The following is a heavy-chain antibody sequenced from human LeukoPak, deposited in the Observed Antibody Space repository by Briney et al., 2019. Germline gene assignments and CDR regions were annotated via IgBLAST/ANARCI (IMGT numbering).Heavy chain of an antibody. D-gene: IGHD3-10*01. Sequence: SETLSLTCTVSGGSISSSSYYWGWIRQPPGKGLEWIGSIYYSGGTYYNPSLKSRVTISVDTSKNQFSLKLSSVTAADTAVYYCARRLQGYGSGRPYYFDYWGQGTLVTVSS. CDR3: ARRLQGYGSGRPYYFDY. V-gene: IGHV4-39*01. CDR2: IYYSGGT. CDR1: GGSISSSSYY. J-gene: IGHJ4*02.